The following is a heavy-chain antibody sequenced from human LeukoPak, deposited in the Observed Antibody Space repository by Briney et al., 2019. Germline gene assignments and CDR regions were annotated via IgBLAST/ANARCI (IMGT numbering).Heavy chain of an antibody. Sequence: GGSLRLSCAASGFTFSSYGMHWVRQAPGKGLEWVAVIWYDGSNKYYADSVKGRFTISRDNSKNTLYLQMNSLRAEDTAVYFCAKSHSSSWYRPPFDYWGQGTLVTVSS. CDR2: IWYDGSNK. J-gene: IGHJ4*02. CDR3: AKSHSSSWYRPPFDY. V-gene: IGHV3-33*06. D-gene: IGHD6-13*01. CDR1: GFTFSSYG.